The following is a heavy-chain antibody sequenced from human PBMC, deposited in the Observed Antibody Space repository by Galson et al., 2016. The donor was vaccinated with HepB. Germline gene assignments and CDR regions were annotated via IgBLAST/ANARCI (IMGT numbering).Heavy chain of an antibody. V-gene: IGHV4-39*01. CDR2: IYHSGST. Sequence: SETLSLTCTVSGGPVNSRSNYWGWFRQPPGKGLEFIGSIYHSGSTYYNPSLDSRVTISVDTSKNQFSLNLSSVTASDTAVYYCARQAYYGSGTYYLPENWGQGTLVTVSS. J-gene: IGHJ4*02. CDR1: GGPVNSRSNY. CDR3: ARQAYYGSGTYYLPEN. D-gene: IGHD3-10*01.